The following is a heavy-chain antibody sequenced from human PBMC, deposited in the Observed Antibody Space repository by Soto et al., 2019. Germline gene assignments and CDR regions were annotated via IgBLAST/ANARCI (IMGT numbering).Heavy chain of an antibody. D-gene: IGHD6-19*01. V-gene: IGHV3-21*01. CDR2: ITTSSTSI. CDR3: ARVQWLASHI. Sequence: EVQLVESGGGLVKPGGSLRLSCAASGFPFSSYSMNWVRQAPGKGLEWVSTITTSSTSIYNADSVKGRFTISRDNAKNSLYLRMDSLRVEDTAVYYCARVQWLASHIWGQGTMVTVSS. J-gene: IGHJ3*02. CDR1: GFPFSSYS.